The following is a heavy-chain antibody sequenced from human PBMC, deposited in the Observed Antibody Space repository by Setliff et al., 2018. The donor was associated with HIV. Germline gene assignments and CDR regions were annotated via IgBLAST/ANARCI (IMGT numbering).Heavy chain of an antibody. J-gene: IGHJ5*02. Sequence: KPSETLSLTCTVSGGSISSSSHYWSWIRQPAGRGLEWIGHIYISGSTNYNPSLKSRVTISIDASKNQFSLRLNSVTAADTAMYYCARDDGIFGVVIIPWFDPWGQGTLVTVSS. CDR2: IYISGST. CDR3: ARDDGIFGVVIIPWFDP. V-gene: IGHV4-61*09. D-gene: IGHD3-3*01. CDR1: GGSISSSSHY.